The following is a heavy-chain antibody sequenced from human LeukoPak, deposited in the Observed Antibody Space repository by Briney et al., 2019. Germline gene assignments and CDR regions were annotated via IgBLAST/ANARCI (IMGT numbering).Heavy chain of an antibody. Sequence: GGSLRLSCAASGFTFSAYHINWVRQAPGKGLEWISYISSTGTTIHYADSVKGRFAISRDNAKSSLYLQMNSLRDEDTAVYYCARVWQDYSGVDYWGQGTLVTVSS. J-gene: IGHJ4*02. CDR2: ISSTGTTI. CDR3: ARVWQDYSGVDY. CDR1: GFTFSAYH. D-gene: IGHD2-21*01. V-gene: IGHV3-48*02.